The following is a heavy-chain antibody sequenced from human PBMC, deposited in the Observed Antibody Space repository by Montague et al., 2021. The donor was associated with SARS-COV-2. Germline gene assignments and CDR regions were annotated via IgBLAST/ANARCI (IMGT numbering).Heavy chain of an antibody. D-gene: IGHD3-9*01. CDR1: GFTVSSNY. CDR3: ARAGTYYDILTGYAELGYFDY. V-gene: IGHV3-21*01. Sequence: SLRLSCAASGFTVSSNYMSWVRQAPGKGLEWVSSISSSSSYIYYADSVKGRFTISRDYAKNSLYLQMNSLRAEDTAVYYCARAGTYYDILTGYAELGYFDYWGQGTLVTVSS. J-gene: IGHJ4*02. CDR2: ISSSSSYI.